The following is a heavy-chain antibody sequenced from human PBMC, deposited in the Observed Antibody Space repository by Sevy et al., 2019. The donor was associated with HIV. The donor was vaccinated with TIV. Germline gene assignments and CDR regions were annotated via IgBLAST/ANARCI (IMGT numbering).Heavy chain of an antibody. Sequence: GGSLRLSCAASGFTFRSYVMSWVRQAPGKGLEWVCTIIGSGGYTYYADSVKGRFTISRDNSKNTVDLEMSSLTAEDTALYYCAKETAAGYYWGQGTLVTVSS. J-gene: IGHJ4*02. CDR1: GFTFRSYV. V-gene: IGHV3-23*01. CDR3: AKETAAGYY. CDR2: IIGSGGYT. D-gene: IGHD6-13*01.